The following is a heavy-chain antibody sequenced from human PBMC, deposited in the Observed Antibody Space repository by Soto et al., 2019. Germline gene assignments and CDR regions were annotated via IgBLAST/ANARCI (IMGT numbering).Heavy chain of an antibody. CDR3: AKGRREVVSGTGDS. D-gene: IGHD6-19*01. J-gene: IGHJ4*02. CDR1: GFNFKTYA. Sequence: EVQLLESGGGLVQPGGSRRLSCAASGFNFKTYAMSWVRQAPGRGLEWVSAISSSGSRTYYADSVKGRFTISRDNSKNALFLEMNSLRAEDTALYYCAKGRREVVSGTGDSWGRGTLVTVSS. V-gene: IGHV3-23*01. CDR2: ISSSGSRT.